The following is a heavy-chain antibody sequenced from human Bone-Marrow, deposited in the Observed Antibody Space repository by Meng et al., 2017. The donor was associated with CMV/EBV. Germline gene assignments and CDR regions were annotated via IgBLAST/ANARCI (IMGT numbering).Heavy chain of an antibody. D-gene: IGHD7-27*01. V-gene: IGHV1-69*05. CDR2: IITIFGTA. CDR3: ARAGTGESNYYYGMDV. Sequence: SVKVSCKASGCTFSSYAISWVRQAPGQGLEWMGRIITIFGTANYAQKFQGRVTITTDASTSTASMELSSLRSEDTAVYYCARAGTGESNYYYGMDVWGQGTTVTVSS. CDR1: GCTFSSYA. J-gene: IGHJ6*02.